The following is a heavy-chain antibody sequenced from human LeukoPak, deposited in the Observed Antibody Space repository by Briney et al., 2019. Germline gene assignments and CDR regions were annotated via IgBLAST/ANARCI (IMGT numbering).Heavy chain of an antibody. J-gene: IGHJ4*02. CDR1: GYTFTSYG. CDR2: ISAYNCNT. V-gene: IGHV1-18*01. CDR3: ARTMDYYDSSGYYDY. D-gene: IGHD3-22*01. Sequence: ASVKVSCKASGYTFTSYGISWVRQAPGQGLEWMGWISAYNCNTYYAQKLQGRVTMTTDTSTSTAYMELRSLRSDDTAVYYCARTMDYYDSSGYYDYXGQGTLVXVSS.